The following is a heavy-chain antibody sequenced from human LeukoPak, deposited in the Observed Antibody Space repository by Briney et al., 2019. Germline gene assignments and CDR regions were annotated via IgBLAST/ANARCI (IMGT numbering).Heavy chain of an antibody. CDR1: GFTFSTYA. D-gene: IGHD3-10*01. CDR2: IGGSGGTT. CDR3: AKSGGLGTYNNWFDP. J-gene: IGHJ5*02. Sequence: GGSLRPSCAASGFTFSTYAMSWVRQAPGKGLEWVAVIGGSGGTTHYADSVKGRFTISRDNSRNTLYLQMNSLRVEDTAVYYCAKSGGLGTYNNWFDPWGQGTLVTVSS. V-gene: IGHV3-23*01.